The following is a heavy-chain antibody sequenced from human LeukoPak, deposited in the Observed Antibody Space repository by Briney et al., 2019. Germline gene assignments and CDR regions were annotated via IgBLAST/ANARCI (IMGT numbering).Heavy chain of an antibody. CDR2: XXXXGXXX. D-gene: IGHD4/OR15-4a*01. J-gene: IGHJ4*02. CDR1: GFSFSKYW. V-gene: IGHV3-74*01. Sequence: GGSLRLSCAASGFSFSKYWMHWVRQTPGKGXVXXXXXXXXGXXXXXAXXXXXXXXVSRDNAKGTMYLQMNRLRAEDTAVYYCTNIDYAEAYWGQGTLVTVSS. CDR3: TNIDYAEAY.